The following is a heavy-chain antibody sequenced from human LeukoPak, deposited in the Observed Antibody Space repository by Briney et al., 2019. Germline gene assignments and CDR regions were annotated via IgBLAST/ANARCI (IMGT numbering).Heavy chain of an antibody. CDR2: ISSDGSST. CDR3: ARDYGEGGYYFDY. CDR1: GFTFSTYW. V-gene: IGHV3-74*01. D-gene: IGHD4-17*01. J-gene: IGHJ4*02. Sequence: GGSLRLSCAASGFTFSTYWMHWVRQAPGKGLVWLSRISSDGSSTNYADSVRGRFTISRDNAKNTLYLQMNSLRAEDTAVYYCARDYGEGGYYFDYWGQGTLVTVSS.